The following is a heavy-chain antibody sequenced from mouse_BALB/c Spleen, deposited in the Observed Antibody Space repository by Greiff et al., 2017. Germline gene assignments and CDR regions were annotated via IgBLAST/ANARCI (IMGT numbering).Heavy chain of an antibody. CDR1: GFAFSSYD. Sequence: EVKLMESGGGLVKPGGSLKLSCAASGFAFSSYDMSWVRQTPEKRLEWVAYISSGGGSTYYPDTVKGRFPISRDNAKNTLYLQMSSLKSEDTAMYYCARDLSTYAMDYWGQGTSVTVSS. V-gene: IGHV5-12-1*01. J-gene: IGHJ4*01. D-gene: IGHD2-3*01. CDR2: ISSGGGST. CDR3: ARDLSTYAMDY.